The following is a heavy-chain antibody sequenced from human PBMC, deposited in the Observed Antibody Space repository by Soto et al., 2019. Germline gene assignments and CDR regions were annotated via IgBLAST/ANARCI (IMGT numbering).Heavy chain of an antibody. J-gene: IGHJ6*02. Sequence: GESLKISCKGSGYSFNTYWIGWVRQMPGKGLEWMGIIYPGDSDTRYSPSFQGQVTISADKSISTAYLQWSSLKASDTAIYYCARQVRYSGSYSYYGLDVWGQGTTVTVSS. D-gene: IGHD1-26*01. CDR1: GYSFNTYW. V-gene: IGHV5-51*01. CDR2: IYPGDSDT. CDR3: ARQVRYSGSYSYYGLDV.